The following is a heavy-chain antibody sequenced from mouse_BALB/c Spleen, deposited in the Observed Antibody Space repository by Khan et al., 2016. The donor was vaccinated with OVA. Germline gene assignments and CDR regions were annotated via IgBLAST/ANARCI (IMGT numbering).Heavy chain of an antibody. D-gene: IGHD3-3*01. Sequence: EVELVESGGGLVKPGGSLKLSCAASGFTFSDYYMYWVRQTPEKRLEWVATISDGGSYTYYTDSVKGRFTISRDNAKNNLYLQMSSLKSEDTAMYYCARGGRRGARFAYWGQGTLVTVSA. J-gene: IGHJ3*01. CDR2: ISDGGSYT. CDR3: ARGGRRGARFAY. V-gene: IGHV5-4*02. CDR1: GFTFSDYY.